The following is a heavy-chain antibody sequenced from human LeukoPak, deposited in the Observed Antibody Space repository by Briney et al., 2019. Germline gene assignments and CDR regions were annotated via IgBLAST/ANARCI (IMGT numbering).Heavy chain of an antibody. D-gene: IGHD3-10*01. Sequence: PSETLSLTCTVSGGSISSYYWSWIRQPPGEGLEWIGYIYYSGSTNYNPSLKSRVTISVDTSKNQFSLKLSSVTAADTAVYYCARCILWFGELTWFDPWGQGTLVTVSS. CDR3: ARCILWFGELTWFDP. CDR2: IYYSGST. J-gene: IGHJ5*02. V-gene: IGHV4-59*01. CDR1: GGSISSYY.